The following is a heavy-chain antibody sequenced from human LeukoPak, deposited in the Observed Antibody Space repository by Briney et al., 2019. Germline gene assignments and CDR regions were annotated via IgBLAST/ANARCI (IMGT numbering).Heavy chain of an antibody. J-gene: IGHJ4*02. D-gene: IGHD1-26*01. CDR3: ARDGYSGSSLFDS. CDR1: GGSITSHF. Sequence: SETLSLTCTVSGGSITSHFWSWIRQPPGKGLEWIGYTYHSGITNYNPSLKSRVTISVDTSKNQFSLELNSVTAADTAVYYCARDGYSGSSLFDSWGQGTLVTVSS. V-gene: IGHV4-59*11. CDR2: TYHSGIT.